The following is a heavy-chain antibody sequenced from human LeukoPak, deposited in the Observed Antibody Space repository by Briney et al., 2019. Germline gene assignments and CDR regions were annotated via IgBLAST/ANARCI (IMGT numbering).Heavy chain of an antibody. CDR2: MNPNSGNT. CDR1: GYTFTSYD. D-gene: IGHD3-22*01. J-gene: IGHJ6*02. Sequence: ASVKLSCKASGYTFTSYDVNWVRQATGQGLEWMGWMNPNSGNTGYAQKFQGRVTMTRNTSISTAYMELSSLRSEDTAAYYCARIDSSGWRYYYGMDVWGQGTTVTVSS. V-gene: IGHV1-8*01. CDR3: ARIDSSGWRYYYGMDV.